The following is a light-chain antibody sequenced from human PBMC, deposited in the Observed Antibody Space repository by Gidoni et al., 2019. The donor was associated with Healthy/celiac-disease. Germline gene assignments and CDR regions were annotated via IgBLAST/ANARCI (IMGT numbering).Light chain of an antibody. CDR1: QSISSY. J-gene: IGKJ3*01. V-gene: IGKV1-39*01. CDR2: AAS. CDR3: QQSYSTPGVT. Sequence: DIQMTQSPSSLSASVGDRITITCRASQSISSYLNWYQQKPGKAPKLLIYAASSLQSGVPSRCSGSGSGTDFTLTISSLQPEEYATDYCQQSYSTPGVTFXPXTKVEIK.